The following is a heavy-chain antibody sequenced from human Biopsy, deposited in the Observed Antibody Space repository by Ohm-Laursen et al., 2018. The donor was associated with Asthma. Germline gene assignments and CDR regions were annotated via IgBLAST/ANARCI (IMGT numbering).Heavy chain of an antibody. J-gene: IGHJ4*02. Sequence: SETLSLTCTASGVSISRDYWSWIRQPPGKGLEWIGHIYYSGSTNYQPSLKSRVTTSVDTSKNQFSLKLRSVTAADAAVYYCARGISRVTGLFDHFDSWGQGTLVTVSS. CDR2: IYYSGST. V-gene: IGHV4-59*01. D-gene: IGHD2-21*02. CDR3: ARGISRVTGLFDHFDS. CDR1: GVSISRDY.